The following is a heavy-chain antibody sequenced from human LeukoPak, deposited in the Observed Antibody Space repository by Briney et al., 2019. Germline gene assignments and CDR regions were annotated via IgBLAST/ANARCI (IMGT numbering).Heavy chain of an antibody. J-gene: IGHJ4*02. Sequence: GASVKVSCKASGYTFTSYGISWVRQAPGQGLEWMGWINPNSGGTNYAQKFQGRVTMTRDTSISTAYMELSRLGSDDTAVYYCARDLWGHGVAGTGYWGQGTLVTVSS. D-gene: IGHD6-19*01. V-gene: IGHV1-2*02. CDR2: INPNSGGT. CDR3: ARDLWGHGVAGTGY. CDR1: GYTFTSYG.